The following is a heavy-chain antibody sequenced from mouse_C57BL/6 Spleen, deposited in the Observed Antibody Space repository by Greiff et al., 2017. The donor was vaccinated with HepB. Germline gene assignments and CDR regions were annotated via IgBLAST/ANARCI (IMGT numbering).Heavy chain of an antibody. CDR2: IRNKANGYTT. Sequence: EVMLVESGGGLVQPGGSLSLSCAASGFTFTDYYMSWVRQPPGKALEWLGFIRNKANGYTTAYSASVKGRFTISRDNSQSILYLQLNALGAEDSATYYYARQGGYFDYWGQGTTLTVSS. V-gene: IGHV7-3*01. J-gene: IGHJ2*01. CDR3: ARQGGYFDY. CDR1: GFTFTDYY.